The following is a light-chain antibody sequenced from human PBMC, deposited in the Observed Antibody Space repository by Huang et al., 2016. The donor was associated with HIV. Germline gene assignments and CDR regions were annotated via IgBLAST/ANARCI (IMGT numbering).Light chain of an antibody. CDR2: AAS. CDR3: HPSYNNPWT. Sequence: DVQMTQSPPSVSASVGDRVTITCRASQSIRNDLNWYQQRPGEAPKLLIYAASSLQSGVPSRFSGGGSGTDFALTISSLQPEDFATYYCHPSYNNPWTFGQGTKVESK. V-gene: IGKV1-39*01. CDR1: QSIRND. J-gene: IGKJ1*01.